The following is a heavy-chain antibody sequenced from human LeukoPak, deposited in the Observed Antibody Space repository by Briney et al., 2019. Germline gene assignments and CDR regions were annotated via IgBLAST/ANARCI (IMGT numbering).Heavy chain of an antibody. CDR1: GGTFSSYA. CDR3: ARDPDCSSTSCYYYYGMDV. CDR2: IIPSFGTA. D-gene: IGHD2-2*01. J-gene: IGHJ6*02. V-gene: IGHV1-69*13. Sequence: GASVKVSCKASGGTFSSYAISWVRQAPGQGLEWMGGIIPSFGTANYAQKFQGRVTITADESTSTAYMELSSLRSEDTAVYYCARDPDCSSTSCYYYYGMDVWGQGTTVTVSS.